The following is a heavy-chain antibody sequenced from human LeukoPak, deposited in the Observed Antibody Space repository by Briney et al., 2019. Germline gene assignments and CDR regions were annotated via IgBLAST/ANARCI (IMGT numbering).Heavy chain of an antibody. CDR1: GFNFNKYD. V-gene: IGHV3-23*01. CDR3: AKTPYSGYDFPPGFDY. CDR2: ITGRSDKT. Sequence: PGGSLRLSCAASGFNFNKYDMTWARQAPGKGLEWVSTITGRSDKTYYTDSVKGRFVTSRDNSKDTLYLQMNSLRAEDTAVYYCAKTPYSGYDFPPGFDYWGQGTLVTVSS. D-gene: IGHD5-12*01. J-gene: IGHJ4*02.